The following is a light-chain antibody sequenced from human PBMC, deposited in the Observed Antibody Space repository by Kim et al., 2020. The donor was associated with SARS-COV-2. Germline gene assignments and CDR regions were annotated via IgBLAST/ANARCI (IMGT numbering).Light chain of an antibody. Sequence: GERGTITCRASQSISSWLAWYQQKPGKAPKLLIYDASSLESGVPSRFSGSGSGTEFTLTISSLQPDDCATYYCQQYNSYRTFGQGTKVDIK. V-gene: IGKV1-5*01. CDR1: QSISSW. CDR2: DAS. CDR3: QQYNSYRT. J-gene: IGKJ1*01.